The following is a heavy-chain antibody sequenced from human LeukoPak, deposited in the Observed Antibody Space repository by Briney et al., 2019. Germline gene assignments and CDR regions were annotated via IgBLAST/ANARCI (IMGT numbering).Heavy chain of an antibody. J-gene: IGHJ4*02. D-gene: IGHD1-26*01. CDR3: ARRIVGASTLDY. CDR1: GYTFTNYG. V-gene: IGHV1-18*01. Sequence: ASVKVSCKASGYTFTNYGITWVRQAPGQGLEWMGWISAYNGNTNYAQKLQGRVTMTTDTSPSTAYMELRSLRSDDTAVYYCARRIVGASTLDYWGQGTLVTVSS. CDR2: ISAYNGNT.